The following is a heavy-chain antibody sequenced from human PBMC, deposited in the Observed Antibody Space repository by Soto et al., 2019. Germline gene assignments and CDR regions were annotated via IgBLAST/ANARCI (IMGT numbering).Heavy chain of an antibody. J-gene: IGHJ6*02. CDR2: IYSSGTT. Sequence: SETLSLTCTVSGGSISSGGCYWSWIRQHPGKGLELIGYIYSSGTTYYNPSLKSRITISVDTPKNQFSLKLSSVTAADTAVYYCRRLIKYYYGSGSYWDYYYYYGMDVWGQGTTVPVSS. CDR1: GGSISSGGCY. V-gene: IGHV4-31*03. CDR3: RRLIKYYYGSGSYWDYYYYYGMDV. D-gene: IGHD3-10*01.